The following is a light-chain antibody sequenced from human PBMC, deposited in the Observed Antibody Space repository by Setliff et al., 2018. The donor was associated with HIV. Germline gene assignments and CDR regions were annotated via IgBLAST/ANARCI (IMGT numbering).Light chain of an antibody. V-gene: IGLV2-14*01. J-gene: IGLJ1*01. Sequence: SVLTQPASVSGSPGQSITISCTGTSSDIGAFNYVSWYQQYPGKVPKLMIYEVSNRPSGISNRFSGSKSGNTASLTISGLQAEDDADYYCSSYRRGNTLVFGTGTKVTVL. CDR2: EVS. CDR1: SSDIGAFNY. CDR3: SSYRRGNTLV.